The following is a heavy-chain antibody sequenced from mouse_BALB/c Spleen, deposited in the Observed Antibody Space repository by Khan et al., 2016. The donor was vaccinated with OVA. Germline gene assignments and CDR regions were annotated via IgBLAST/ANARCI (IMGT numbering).Heavy chain of an antibody. CDR3: ARMGDWGHAMDY. Sequence: QVQLQQPGAELVRPGSSVKISCKASGYAFSSYWMNWVKQRPGQGLEWIGQIYPGDGDTNYNGKFKGKATLTADKSSSTAYMQLSSLTSEDSAVYFCARMGDWGHAMDYWGQGTSVTVSS. V-gene: IGHV1-80*01. D-gene: IGHD4-1*01. CDR1: GYAFSSYW. CDR2: IYPGDGDT. J-gene: IGHJ4*01.